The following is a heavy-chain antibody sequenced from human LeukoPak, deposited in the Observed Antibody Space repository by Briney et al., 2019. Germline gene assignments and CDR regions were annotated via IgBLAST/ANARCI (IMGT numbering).Heavy chain of an antibody. CDR2: TYYRSKWYY. CDR1: GDRVSSNTAA. V-gene: IGHV6-1*01. J-gene: IGHJ4*02. CDR3: ARDPEFAYSIFDY. Sequence: SQTVSLTCAISGDRVSSNTAAWNWLRQSPSGGLEWLGRTYYRSKWYYDYAASVKSRITISPDTSKNQFSLQLNSVTPEDTAVYYCARDPEFAYSIFDYWGLGTLVTVSS. D-gene: IGHD2-15*01.